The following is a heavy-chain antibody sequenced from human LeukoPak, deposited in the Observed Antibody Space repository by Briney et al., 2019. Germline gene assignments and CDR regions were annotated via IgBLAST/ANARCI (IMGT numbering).Heavy chain of an antibody. CDR1: GGTFSSYA. V-gene: IGHV1-69*05. CDR2: IIPIFGTA. J-gene: IGHJ6*03. CDR3: ARIGSGSYFGGSMDYYYMDV. Sequence: GSSVKVSCKASGGTFSSYAISWVRQAPGQGLEWMGGIIPIFGTANYAQKFQGRVTITTDESTSTAYMELSSLRSEDTAVYYCARIGSGSYFGGSMDYYYMDVWGKGTTVTVSS. D-gene: IGHD3-10*01.